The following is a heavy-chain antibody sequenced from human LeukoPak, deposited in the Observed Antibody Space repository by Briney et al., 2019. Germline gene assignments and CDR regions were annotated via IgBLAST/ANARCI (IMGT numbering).Heavy chain of an antibody. V-gene: IGHV4-34*01. J-gene: IGHJ4*02. CDR3: AREWYDYVWGSYRFDY. Sequence: SETLSLTCAVYGGSFSGYYWSWIRQPPGKGLEWIGEINHSGSTNYNPSLKSRVTISVDTSKNQFSLKLSSVTAADTAVYYCAREWYDYVWGSYRFDYWGQGTLVTVSS. CDR2: INHSGST. CDR1: GGSFSGYY. D-gene: IGHD3-16*02.